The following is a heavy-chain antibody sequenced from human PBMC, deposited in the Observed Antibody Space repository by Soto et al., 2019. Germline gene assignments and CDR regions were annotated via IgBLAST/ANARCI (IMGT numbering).Heavy chain of an antibody. Sequence: SSETLSLTCAVYGGSFSGYYWSWIRQPPGKGLEWIGEINHSGSTNYNPSLKSRVTISVDTSKNQFSLKLSSVTAADTAVYYCARTGYDFWSGYPTDAFDIWGQGTMVTVSS. CDR3: ARTGYDFWSGYPTDAFDI. CDR1: GGSFSGYY. J-gene: IGHJ3*02. CDR2: INHSGST. V-gene: IGHV4-34*01. D-gene: IGHD3-3*01.